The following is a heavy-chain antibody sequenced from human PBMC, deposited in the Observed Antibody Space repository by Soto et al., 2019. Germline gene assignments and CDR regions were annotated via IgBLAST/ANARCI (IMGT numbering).Heavy chain of an antibody. V-gene: IGHV1-18*01. D-gene: IGHD3-16*01. CDR1: GYTFTNFG. Sequence: QVHLVQSGAEVKKPGASVKVSCTASGYTFTNFGISWVRQAPGKGLEWMGWISAYNGNTNSAQKFQGRVTMTTDTSTSTAYMKRMILRTDDTAVYYCASGGTPNDYWGQGTLVTVSS. J-gene: IGHJ4*02. CDR3: ASGGTPNDY. CDR2: ISAYNGNT.